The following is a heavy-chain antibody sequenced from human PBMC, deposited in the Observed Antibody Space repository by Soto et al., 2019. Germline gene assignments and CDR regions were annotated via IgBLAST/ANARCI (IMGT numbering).Heavy chain of an antibody. V-gene: IGHV3-30*18. CDR3: AQGQGGSPPGGMDV. D-gene: IGHD3-10*01. CDR2: ISFDGTTI. CDR1: GFDFTNDG. J-gene: IGHJ6*02. Sequence: QVVLVESGGGVVQPGRALRLSCAASGFDFTNDGMLWVRQAPGKGLEWVALISFDGTTIHYGDSVKGRFTISRDNSKNTLFLQMNSLRPEDTGVYYCAQGQGGSPPGGMDVWGQGTTVTVSS.